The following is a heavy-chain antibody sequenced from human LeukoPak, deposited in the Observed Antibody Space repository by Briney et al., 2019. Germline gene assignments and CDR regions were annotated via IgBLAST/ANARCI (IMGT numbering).Heavy chain of an antibody. Sequence: ASVKVSCKASGGTFSIYAISWVREAPGQGLEWMGGIIPIFGTANYAQTFQGRVTITADESTSTAYMELRSMRSEDTAVYYCAREEDRWFDHWGQGTLVTVSS. V-gene: IGHV1-69*01. J-gene: IGHJ5*02. CDR3: AREEDRWFDH. CDR1: GGTFSIYA. CDR2: IIPIFGTA.